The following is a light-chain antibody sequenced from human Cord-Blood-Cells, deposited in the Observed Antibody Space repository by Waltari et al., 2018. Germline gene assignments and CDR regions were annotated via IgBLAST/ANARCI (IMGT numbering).Light chain of an antibody. CDR1: QGISSY. CDR3: QQYYSYPPLT. V-gene: IGKV1-8*01. J-gene: IGKJ4*01. CDR2: AAS. Sequence: AIRITQSPSSLSASTGARVNITCRASQGISSYLAWYQQKPGKAPKLLIDAASTLQSGVPSRFSVRGSWTEFTLTISCLQSEDFGTYYCQQYYSYPPLTFGGGTKVEIK.